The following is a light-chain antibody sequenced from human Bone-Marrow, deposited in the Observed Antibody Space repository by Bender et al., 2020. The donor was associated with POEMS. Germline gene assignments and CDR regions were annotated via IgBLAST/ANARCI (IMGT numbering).Light chain of an antibody. Sequence: QSALTQPASLSGSPGQSITISCTGTSSDVGGYNFVSWYQQHPGKAPQLIIYDVTRRPSGVPGRFSGSKSGNTASLTVSGLQAEDEGDYYCSSWDDSLSGWVFGGGTKLTVL. CDR3: SSWDDSLSGWV. CDR2: DVT. V-gene: IGLV2-8*01. CDR1: SSDVGGYNF. J-gene: IGLJ3*02.